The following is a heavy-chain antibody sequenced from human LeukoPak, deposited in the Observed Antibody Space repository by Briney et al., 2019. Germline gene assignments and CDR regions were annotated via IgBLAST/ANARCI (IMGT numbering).Heavy chain of an antibody. V-gene: IGHV3-48*03. CDR2: ISSSGSTI. Sequence: GGSLRLSCAASGFTFSSYEMNWVRQAPGKGLEWVSYISSSGSTIYYADSVKGRFTISRDNAKNSLYLQMNSLRAEDTAVYYCARLASSGRRDYYYGMDVWGKGTTVTVSS. CDR3: ARLASSGRRDYYYGMDV. CDR1: GFTFSSYE. J-gene: IGHJ6*04. D-gene: IGHD3-10*01.